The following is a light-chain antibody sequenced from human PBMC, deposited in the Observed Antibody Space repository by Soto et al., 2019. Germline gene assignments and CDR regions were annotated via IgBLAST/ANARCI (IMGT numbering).Light chain of an antibody. V-gene: IGKV3-11*01. CDR1: QSVSSY. J-gene: IGKJ1*01. Sequence: EIVLTQSPATLSLSPGERATLSCRASQSVSSYLAWYQHKPGQAPRLLIYDASNRATGIPARFSGSGSGTDFTLTISSLEPEDFAVYDCQQRSNWWTFGQGTKVEIK. CDR3: QQRSNWWT. CDR2: DAS.